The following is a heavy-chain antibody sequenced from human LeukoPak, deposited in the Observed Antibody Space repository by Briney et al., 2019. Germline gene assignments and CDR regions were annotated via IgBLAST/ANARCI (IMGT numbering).Heavy chain of an antibody. CDR1: GFTFSRYA. CDR2: ISSDGSDK. D-gene: IGHD1-26*01. Sequence: GGSLRLSCAASGFTFSRYAMHWVRQAPGKGRQWGALISSDGSDKYYADSVKGRFTISRDNSRNTVYLQMNSLRVEDTAVYYCARDGRATPNYYYGMDVWGQGTTVTVSS. V-gene: IGHV3-30*04. J-gene: IGHJ6*02. CDR3: ARDGRATPNYYYGMDV.